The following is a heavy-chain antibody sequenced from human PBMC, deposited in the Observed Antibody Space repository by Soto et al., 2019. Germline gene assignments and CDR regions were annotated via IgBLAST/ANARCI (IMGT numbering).Heavy chain of an antibody. CDR3: ASQYSSSSEYYYYYGMDV. J-gene: IGHJ6*02. CDR1: GGTFSSYA. D-gene: IGHD6-6*01. Sequence: GASVKVSCKASGGTFSSYAISWVRQAPGQGLEWMGGIIPIFGTANYAQKFQGRVTITADESTSTAYMELSSLRSEDTAVYYCASQYSSSSEYYYYYGMDVWRQGTTVTVSS. CDR2: IIPIFGTA. V-gene: IGHV1-69*13.